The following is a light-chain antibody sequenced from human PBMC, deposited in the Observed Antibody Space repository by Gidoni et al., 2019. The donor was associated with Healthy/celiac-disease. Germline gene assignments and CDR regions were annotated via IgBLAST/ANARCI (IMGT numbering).Light chain of an antibody. CDR1: QSISSW. CDR3: QQYNSYPWT. J-gene: IGKJ1*01. CDR2: DAS. Sequence: GDRVTIPCRASQSISSWLAWYQQKPGKAPKLLIYDASSLESGVPSRFSGSGSGTEFTLTISSLQPDDFATYYCQQYNSYPWTFXXXTRVEIK. V-gene: IGKV1-5*01.